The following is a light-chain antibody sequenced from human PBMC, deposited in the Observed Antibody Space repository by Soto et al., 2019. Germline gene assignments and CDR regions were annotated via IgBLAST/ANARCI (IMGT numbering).Light chain of an antibody. J-gene: IGKJ1*01. Sequence: EIVLTQSPATLSLSPGESATLSCGASQSVSSSYLAWYQQKPGLAPRLLIYDASSRATGIPDRFSGSGSGTDFTLTISRLEHEDFAVYYCQQYGSSPQTVGQGTKVDIK. CDR1: QSVSSSY. V-gene: IGKV3D-20*01. CDR3: QQYGSSPQT. CDR2: DAS.